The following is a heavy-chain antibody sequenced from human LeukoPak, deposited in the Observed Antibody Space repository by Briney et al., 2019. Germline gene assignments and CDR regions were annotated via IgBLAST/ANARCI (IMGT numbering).Heavy chain of an antibody. V-gene: IGHV3-11*03. CDR3: PRRGTDYCTPSSCHPNWFAP. CDR1: GFIFSDYY. J-gene: IGHJ5*02. Sequence: GGSLRLSCAASGFIFSDYYMSWMRQAPGKGLEWLSYIYGSSSRTNYADSVKGRFTISKDNVKNSPYLQMNSLRAEDTAVYFCPRRGTDYCTPSSCHPNWFAPWGQGTQVTVSS. CDR2: IYGSSSRT. D-gene: IGHD4-11*01.